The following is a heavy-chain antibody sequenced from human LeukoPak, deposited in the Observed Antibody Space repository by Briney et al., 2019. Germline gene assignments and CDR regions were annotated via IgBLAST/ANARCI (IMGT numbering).Heavy chain of an antibody. CDR2: MSRSTNTI. CDR3: AKDFYGYNWVTYFDS. V-gene: IGHV3-48*04. CDR1: GFNFSLYS. Sequence: GGSLRLSCAASGFNFSLYSMHWVRQAPGKGLEWVSYMSRSTNTIYYADSVRGRFTISRDNAKQSLYLQMNSLRADDTAVYYCAKDFYGYNWVTYFDSWGLGTLVTVSS. D-gene: IGHD5-24*01. J-gene: IGHJ4*02.